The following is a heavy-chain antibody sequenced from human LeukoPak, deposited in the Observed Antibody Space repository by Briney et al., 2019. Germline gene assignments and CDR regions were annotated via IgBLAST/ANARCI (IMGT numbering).Heavy chain of an antibody. D-gene: IGHD3-22*01. J-gene: IGHJ6*02. Sequence: PGGSLRRSCAASGFTFSSYWMSWVRQAPGKGLEWVANIKQDGSEKYYEDSVKGRFTISRDNAKNSLYLQMNSLRAEDTAVYYCARGATYYYDSSGYNLRMDVWGQGTTVTVSS. CDR3: ARGATYYYDSSGYNLRMDV. CDR2: IKQDGSEK. CDR1: GFTFSSYW. V-gene: IGHV3-7*01.